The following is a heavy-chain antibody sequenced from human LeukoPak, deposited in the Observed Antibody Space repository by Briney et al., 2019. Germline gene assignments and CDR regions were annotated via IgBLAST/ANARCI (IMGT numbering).Heavy chain of an antibody. D-gene: IGHD6-19*01. V-gene: IGHV3-15*01. J-gene: IGHJ4*02. CDR2: VQDTGSGGTT. CDR1: GLTLANTW. Sequence: GGSLRLSCAASGLTLANTWVIWVRQAPGKGLEWVGRVQDTGSGGTTDYAEPVKGRFTISRDDSENTLYLQMNSLKSEDSALYYCATYRSGWSFNNWGQGTLVTVSS. CDR3: ATYRSGWSFNN.